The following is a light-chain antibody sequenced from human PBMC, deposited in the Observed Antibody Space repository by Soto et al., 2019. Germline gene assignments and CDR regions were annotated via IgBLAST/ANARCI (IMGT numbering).Light chain of an antibody. CDR3: QQYSDSLYT. CDR2: GAS. Sequence: EIVLTQSPGTLSLSPGERATLSCRASQRVSSNYLAWYQQKPGQAPRLLIYGASSRATGIPDRFSGSGSGTDFTLTISGLEPEDFAVYYCQQYSDSLYTFGQGTKLEIK. V-gene: IGKV3-20*01. J-gene: IGKJ2*01. CDR1: QRVSSNY.